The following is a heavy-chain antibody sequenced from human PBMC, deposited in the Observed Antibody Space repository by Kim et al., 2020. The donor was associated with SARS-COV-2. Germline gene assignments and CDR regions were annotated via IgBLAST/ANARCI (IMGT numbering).Heavy chain of an antibody. CDR3: ATLRYFDWLWPEGYYYGMDV. D-gene: IGHD3-9*01. J-gene: IGHJ6*02. V-gene: IGHV1-24*01. Sequence: ASVKVSCKVSGYTLTELSMHWVRQAPGKGLEWMGGFDPEDGETIYAQKFQGRVTMTEDTSTDTAYMELSSLRSEDTAVYYCATLRYFDWLWPEGYYYGMDVWGQGTTVTVSS. CDR2: FDPEDGET. CDR1: GYTLTELS.